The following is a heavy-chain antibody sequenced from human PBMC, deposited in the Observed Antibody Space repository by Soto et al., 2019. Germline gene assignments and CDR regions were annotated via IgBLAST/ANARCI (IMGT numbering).Heavy chain of an antibody. D-gene: IGHD2-21*02. CDR1: CGSISCSSYY. CDR3: ARHPSDFWFDP. CDR2: IYYSGTT. J-gene: IGHJ5*02. Sequence: SETPSPTCTVSCGSISCSSYYLGLGRQPPGKGLEWIGSIYYSGTTYYNPSLKSRVTISEDTSKSQFSLKLSSVTAADTAVYYCARHPSDFWFDPWGQGTLVTVSS. V-gene: IGHV4-39*01.